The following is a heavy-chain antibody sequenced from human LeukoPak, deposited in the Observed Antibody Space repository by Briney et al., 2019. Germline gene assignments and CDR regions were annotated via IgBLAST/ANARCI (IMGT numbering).Heavy chain of an antibody. CDR2: INPGNGNT. J-gene: IGHJ4*01. Sequence: ASVKVSCKTSGYTFPNYGVTWVRQAPGQGLEWMGWINPGNGNTNYAQKLRGRLTLTTDTFTTTAYMELRSLGSDDTAIYYCAGDRTAVAGPETYWGQGTLITVSS. CDR1: GYTFPNYG. V-gene: IGHV1-18*01. D-gene: IGHD6-19*01. CDR3: AGDRTAVAGPETY.